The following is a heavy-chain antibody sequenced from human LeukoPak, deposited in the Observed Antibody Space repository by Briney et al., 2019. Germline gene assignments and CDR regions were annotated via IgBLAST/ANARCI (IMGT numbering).Heavy chain of an antibody. V-gene: IGHV1-18*01. D-gene: IGHD3-22*01. J-gene: IGHJ6*03. Sequence: ASVKVSCKASGYTFTSYGISWVRQAPGQGLEWMGWISAYNGNTNYAQKLQGRVTMTTDTSTSTAYMELRSLRSDDTAVYYCARDMNGIVVIKPNYYYYYYMDVWGKGTTVTISS. CDR1: GYTFTSYG. CDR2: ISAYNGNT. CDR3: ARDMNGIVVIKPNYYYYYYMDV.